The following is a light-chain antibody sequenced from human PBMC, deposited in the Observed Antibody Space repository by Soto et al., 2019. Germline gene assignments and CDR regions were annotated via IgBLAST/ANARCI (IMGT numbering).Light chain of an antibody. Sequence: QSVLTQPPSASGTPGQRVTISCSGSSSNIGSNTVNSYQQLPGTAPKLHIYHNNQRPSPVPDRFSCSKSGTSASLAISGLQSEDEADYYCAAWDDSLNGLVFGTGTKLTVL. CDR2: HNN. CDR1: SSNIGSNT. V-gene: IGLV1-44*01. CDR3: AAWDDSLNGLV. J-gene: IGLJ1*01.